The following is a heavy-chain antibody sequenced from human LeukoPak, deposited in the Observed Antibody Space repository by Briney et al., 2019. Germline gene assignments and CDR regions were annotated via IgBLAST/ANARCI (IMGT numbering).Heavy chain of an antibody. V-gene: IGHV4-34*01. Sequence: SETLSLTCAVYGGSFSGYYWSWIRQPPGKGLEWIGEINHSGSTNYNPSLKSRVTISVDTSKNQFSLKLSSVTAADTAVYYCARFYRWPSGYWGQGTLVTVSS. J-gene: IGHJ4*02. CDR1: GGSFSGYY. CDR3: ARFYRWPSGY. D-gene: IGHD3-16*02. CDR2: INHSGST.